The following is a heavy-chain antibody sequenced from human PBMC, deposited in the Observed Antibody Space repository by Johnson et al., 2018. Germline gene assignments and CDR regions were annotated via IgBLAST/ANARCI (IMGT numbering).Heavy chain of an antibody. CDR1: GFTFSDYY. V-gene: IGHV3-11*01. CDR2: ISNSGTIT. D-gene: IGHD3-10*02. CDR3: ARDYVVGAFDI. Sequence: VQLVESGGGLVKPGGSLRLSCAASGFTFSDYYMSWIRQAPGMGLEWLSYISNSGTITYYADSVKGRFTVSRDNAKTSLYLQMNSLRVEDTAVYYCARDYVVGAFDIWGQGTMLTVSS. J-gene: IGHJ3*02.